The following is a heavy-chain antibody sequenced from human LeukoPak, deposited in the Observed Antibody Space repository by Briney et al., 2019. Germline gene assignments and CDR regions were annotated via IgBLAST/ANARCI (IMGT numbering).Heavy chain of an antibody. CDR2: IYYSGST. V-gene: IGHV4-31*03. D-gene: IGHD4-11*01. CDR1: GGSISSGGYY. Sequence: SETLSLTCTVSGGSISSGGYYWSWIRQHPGQGLEWIGYIYYSGSTDYNPSLKSRVTISVDTSKNQFSLKLSSVTAADTAVYYCARVVLTTVELRFDYWGQGSQVTVSS. CDR3: ARVVLTTVELRFDY. J-gene: IGHJ4*02.